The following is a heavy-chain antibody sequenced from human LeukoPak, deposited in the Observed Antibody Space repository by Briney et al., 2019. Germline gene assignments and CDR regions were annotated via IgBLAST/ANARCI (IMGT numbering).Heavy chain of an antibody. V-gene: IGHV3-21*01. CDR3: ARDRGGSGWYDY. D-gene: IGHD6-19*01. Sequence: TGGPLRLSCAASGLTFSSSEMNWVRQAPGKGLEWVSSISSSGSYIYYAASVKGRFTIPRENAKNSLYLQMNSLRAEDTAVYYCARDRGGSGWYDYWGQGTLVTVSS. J-gene: IGHJ4*02. CDR2: ISSSGSYI. CDR1: GLTFSSSE.